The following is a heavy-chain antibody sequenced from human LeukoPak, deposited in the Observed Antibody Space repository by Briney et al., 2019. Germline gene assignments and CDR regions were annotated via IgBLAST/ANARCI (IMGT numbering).Heavy chain of an antibody. J-gene: IGHJ4*02. CDR2: IFSGGST. D-gene: IGHD6-13*01. CDR3: AAWRGSNWFDY. Sequence: GGSLRLSCAASGFDVSSNSMSWVRQAPGKGLEWVSVIFSGGSTNYANSMKDRFTISRDNSKNTLYLQMNSLRGEDTAVYYCAAWRGSNWFDYWGQGTQVTVSS. V-gene: IGHV3-53*01. CDR1: GFDVSSNS.